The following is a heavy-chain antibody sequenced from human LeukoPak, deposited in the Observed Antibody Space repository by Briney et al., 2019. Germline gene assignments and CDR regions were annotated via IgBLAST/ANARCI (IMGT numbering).Heavy chain of an antibody. D-gene: IGHD1/OR15-1a*01. Sequence: GGSLRLSCAASGFTFSDYGIHWFRQAPGKGLEWVAFIRYDGSNKYYADSVKGRFTIYRDNSKNTVYMQMNSLRADDKAVYYCAKEGTASKPSDLDYWGQGTLVTVSS. CDR3: AKEGTASKPSDLDY. CDR2: IRYDGSNK. J-gene: IGHJ4*02. V-gene: IGHV3-30*02. CDR1: GFTFSDYG.